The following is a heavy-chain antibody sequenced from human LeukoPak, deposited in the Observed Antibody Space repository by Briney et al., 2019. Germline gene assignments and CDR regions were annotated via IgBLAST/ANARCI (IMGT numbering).Heavy chain of an antibody. CDR3: ARETPGDIEVAEAFDI. CDR2: IYGGRST. J-gene: IGHJ3*02. D-gene: IGHD6-19*01. V-gene: IGHV3-66*01. CDR1: GFPVRNNY. Sequence: PGGSLRLSCAASGFPVRNNYMHWVRQAPGKGLEWVSVIYGGRSTNYAESVTGRLPISRDNSKKPLYLQMNSLTAADTALYYCARETPGDIEVAEAFDIWGQGTMVTVSS.